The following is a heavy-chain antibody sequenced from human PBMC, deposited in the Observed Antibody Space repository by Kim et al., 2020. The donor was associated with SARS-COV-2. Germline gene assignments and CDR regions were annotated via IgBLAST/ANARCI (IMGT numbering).Heavy chain of an antibody. J-gene: IGHJ6*02. CDR3: TRDSSAYNYYGMDV. V-gene: IGHV3-13*01. D-gene: IGHD3-22*01. Sequence: YAGSWKGRFTITREEAQNSLYLHMNSLRAGDTAVYYCTRDSSAYNYYGMDVWGQGTTVTVSS.